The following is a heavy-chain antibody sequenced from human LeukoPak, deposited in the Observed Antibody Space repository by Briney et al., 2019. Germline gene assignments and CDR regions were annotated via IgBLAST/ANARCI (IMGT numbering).Heavy chain of an antibody. CDR3: ARGTFYGGNSPFAFDI. Sequence: GGSLRPSCAASGFTVSSNYMSWVRQAPGKGLEWVSVFYSGGSRYYADSVKGRLTISRDNSKNTLYFQMNSLRAEDTAVYYCARGTFYGGNSPFAFDIWGQGTMVTVSS. J-gene: IGHJ3*02. CDR1: GFTVSSNY. V-gene: IGHV3-53*01. D-gene: IGHD4-23*01. CDR2: FYSGGSR.